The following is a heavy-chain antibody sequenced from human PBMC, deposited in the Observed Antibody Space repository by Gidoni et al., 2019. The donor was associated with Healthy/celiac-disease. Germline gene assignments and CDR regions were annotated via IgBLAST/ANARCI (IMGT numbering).Heavy chain of an antibody. CDR2: IVVGSGNT. CDR3: AADPDCSGGSCYSLDAFDI. V-gene: IGHV1-58*01. D-gene: IGHD2-15*01. Sequence: QMQLVQSGPEVKKPGTSVKVPCKASGFPFTSSAVQWVRQARGQRLEWIGWIVVGSGNTNYAQKFQERVTITRDMSTSTAYMELSSLRSEDTAVYYCAADPDCSGGSCYSLDAFDIWGQGTMVTVSS. J-gene: IGHJ3*02. CDR1: GFPFTSSA.